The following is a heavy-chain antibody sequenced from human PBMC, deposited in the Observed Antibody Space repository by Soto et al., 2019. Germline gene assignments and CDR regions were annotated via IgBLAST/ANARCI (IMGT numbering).Heavy chain of an antibody. CDR1: GYSFTSYW. CDR3: ARHGSCSGGSCYSDYYYYMDV. CDR2: IYPGDSDT. Sequence: PGESLKISCKGSGYSFTSYWIGWVRQMPGKGLEWMGIIYPGDSDTRYSPSFQGQVTISADKSISTAYLQWSSLKASDTAMYYCARHGSCSGGSCYSDYYYYMDVWGKGTTVTVSS. V-gene: IGHV5-51*01. J-gene: IGHJ6*03. D-gene: IGHD2-15*01.